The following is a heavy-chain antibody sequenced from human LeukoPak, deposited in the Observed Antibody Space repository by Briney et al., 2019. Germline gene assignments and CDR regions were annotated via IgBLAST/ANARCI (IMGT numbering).Heavy chain of an antibody. J-gene: IGHJ6*03. V-gene: IGHV3-21*01. Sequence: PGGSLRLSCAASGFTFSSYSMNWVRQAPGKGLEWVSSISSSSSYIYYADSVKGRFTISRDNAKNSLYLQMNSLRAEDTAVYYCARDLEDYYYMDVWGKGTTVTVSS. CDR1: GFTFSSYS. CDR2: ISSSSSYI. CDR3: ARDLEDYYYMDV.